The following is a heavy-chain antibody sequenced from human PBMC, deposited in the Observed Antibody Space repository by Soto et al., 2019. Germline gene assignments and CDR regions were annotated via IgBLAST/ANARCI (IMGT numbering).Heavy chain of an antibody. J-gene: IGHJ3*02. CDR3: ARTLLYCTNGACYFDAFDI. Sequence: GESLKISCKGSGYSFTSYWIGWVRQMPGKGLEWMGIIYPGDSDTRYSPSFQGQVTISADKSISTAYLQWSSLKASDTAMYYCARTLLYCTNGACYFDAFDIWGQGTMVTVSS. V-gene: IGHV5-51*01. D-gene: IGHD2-8*01. CDR2: IYPGDSDT. CDR1: GYSFTSYW.